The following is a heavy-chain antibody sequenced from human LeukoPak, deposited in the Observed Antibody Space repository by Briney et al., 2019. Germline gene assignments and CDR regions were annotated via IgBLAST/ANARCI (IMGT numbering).Heavy chain of an antibody. D-gene: IGHD1-7*01. CDR2: ISYDGSNK. CDR1: GFTFSSYA. CDR3: ARQRSDWTYEN. Sequence: GGSLRLSCAASGFTFSSYAMHWVRQAPGKGLEWVAVISYDGSNKYYADSVKGRFTISRDNSKNTVYLQMNSLRAEDTAVYYCARQRSDWTYENWGQGTLVTVSS. J-gene: IGHJ4*02. V-gene: IGHV3-30-3*01.